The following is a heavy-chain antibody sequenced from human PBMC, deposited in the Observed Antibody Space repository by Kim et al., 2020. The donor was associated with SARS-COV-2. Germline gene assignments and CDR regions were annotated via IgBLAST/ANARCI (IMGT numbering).Heavy chain of an antibody. D-gene: IGHD3-10*01. Sequence: GGSLRLSCAASGFTVSSNYMSWVRQAPGKGLEWVSVIYSGGSTYYADSVKGRFTISRDNSKNTLYLQMNSLRAEDTAVYYCARDLWYGSGSYSLYYGMDVWGQGTTVTVYS. CDR2: IYSGGST. CDR3: ARDLWYGSGSYSLYYGMDV. CDR1: GFTVSSNY. J-gene: IGHJ6*02. V-gene: IGHV3-66*01.